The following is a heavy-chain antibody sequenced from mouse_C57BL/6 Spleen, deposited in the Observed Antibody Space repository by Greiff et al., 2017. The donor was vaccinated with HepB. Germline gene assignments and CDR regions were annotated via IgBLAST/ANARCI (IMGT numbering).Heavy chain of an antibody. D-gene: IGHD2-4*01. J-gene: IGHJ1*03. CDR3: ARHYDYEGWYFDV. V-gene: IGHV1-82*01. CDR1: GYAFSSSW. Sequence: QVQLQQSGPELVKPGASVKISCKASGYAFSSSWMNWVKQRPGKGLEWIGRIYPGDGDTNYNGKFKGKATLTADKSSSTAYMQLSSLTSEDSAVYFCARHYDYEGWYFDVWGTGTTVTVSS. CDR2: IYPGDGDT.